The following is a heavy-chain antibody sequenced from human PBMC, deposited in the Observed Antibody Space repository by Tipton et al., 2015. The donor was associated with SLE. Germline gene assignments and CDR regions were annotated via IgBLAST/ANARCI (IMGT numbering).Heavy chain of an antibody. J-gene: IGHJ1*01. V-gene: IGHV3-23*01. D-gene: IGHD4/OR15-4a*01. CDR2: ISRSGDST. CDR3: AKVNGAYSWYFQN. CDR1: GSTFDSNA. Sequence: GSLRLSCAASGSTFDSNAMTWVRQAPGKGLGWVSFISRSGDSTYYTDSVRGRFTIYRDNSKSTLFLEMNSLRAEDTAVYYCAKVNGAYSWYFQNWGQGTMVTVSS.